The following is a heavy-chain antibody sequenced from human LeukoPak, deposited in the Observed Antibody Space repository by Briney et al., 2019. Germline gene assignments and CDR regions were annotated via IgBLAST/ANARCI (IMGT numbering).Heavy chain of an antibody. D-gene: IGHD6-19*01. CDR2: ISGSGGST. CDR1: GFTFSSYA. Sequence: GGSLRLSCAASGFTFSSYAMSWVRQAPGKGLEWVSAISGSGGSTYYADSVQGRFTISRDNSKDTLYLQMNSLRAEDTAVYYCAKDSSGWYGKGIDYWGQGTLVTVSS. V-gene: IGHV3-23*01. CDR3: AKDSSGWYGKGIDY. J-gene: IGHJ4*02.